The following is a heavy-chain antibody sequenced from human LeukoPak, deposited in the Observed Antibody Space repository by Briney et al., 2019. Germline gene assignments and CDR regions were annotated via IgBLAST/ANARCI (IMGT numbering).Heavy chain of an antibody. V-gene: IGHV3-21*01. J-gene: IGHJ4*02. CDR2: ISSSSSYI. CDR1: GFTFSSYS. CDR3: ARGYIAAAGTADY. Sequence: GGSLRLSCAASGFTFSSYSMNWVRQAPGKGLEWVSSISSSSSYIYYADSVKGRFTISRDNAKNSPYLQMNSLRAEDTAVYYCARGYIAAAGTADYWGQGTLVTVSS. D-gene: IGHD6-13*01.